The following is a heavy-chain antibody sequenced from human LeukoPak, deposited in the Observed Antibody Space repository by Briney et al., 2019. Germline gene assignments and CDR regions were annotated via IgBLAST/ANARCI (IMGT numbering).Heavy chain of an antibody. CDR3: ARRSVRGPFDY. V-gene: IGHV4-59*08. Sequence: SETLSLTCTVSGGSISSYYWSWLRQPPGKGLEGIGYIYYSGSTNYNPSLKSRVTISVDTTKNQFSLKLSSATAADTAVYSCARRSVRGPFDYCGQGTLVTVSS. D-gene: IGHD4-23*01. J-gene: IGHJ4*02. CDR1: GGSISSYY. CDR2: IYYSGST.